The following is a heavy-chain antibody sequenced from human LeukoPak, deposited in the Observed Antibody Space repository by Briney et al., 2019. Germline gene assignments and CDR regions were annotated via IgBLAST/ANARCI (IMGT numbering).Heavy chain of an antibody. V-gene: IGHV3-53*01. Sequence: GGSLRLSCAASGFTVSSNYMSWVRQAPGKGLEWVSVIYSGGSTYYADSVKGRFTISRGNANNSVYLQMSSLTVDDTAVYYCAREFNAIGNFDYWGQGTLVTVSS. D-gene: IGHD3-10*01. CDR3: AREFNAIGNFDY. CDR1: GFTVSSNY. CDR2: IYSGGST. J-gene: IGHJ4*02.